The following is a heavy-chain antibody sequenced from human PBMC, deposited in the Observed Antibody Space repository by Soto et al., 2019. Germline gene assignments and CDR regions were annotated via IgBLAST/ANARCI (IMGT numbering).Heavy chain of an antibody. V-gene: IGHV3-48*02. CDR1: GFTFSSYS. CDR3: ARDGSKRGATWFDP. D-gene: IGHD3-16*01. J-gene: IGHJ5*02. Sequence: EVQLVESGGGLVQPGGSLRLSCAASGFTFSSYSMNWVRQAPGKGLEWVSYISSSGNTIYYADSVKGRFTISRDNAKKSLYLQMNSLRDEDTAVYYCARDGSKRGATWFDPWGQGTLVTVSS. CDR2: ISSSGNTI.